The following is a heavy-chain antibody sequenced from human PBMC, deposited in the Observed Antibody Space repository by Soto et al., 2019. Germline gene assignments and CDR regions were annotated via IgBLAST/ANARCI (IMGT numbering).Heavy chain of an antibody. Sequence: EVQLVESGGGLVQPGGSLRLSCAASGFTLISYGMNWVRQVPGKGLEWVSYISGGSSTIYYADSVKGRFTVSRDNAKNSLYLQMNSLRDEDTAVYYCARRRPAANPYCFDYWGQETLVTVSS. CDR1: GFTLISYG. V-gene: IGHV3-48*02. CDR2: ISGGSSTI. J-gene: IGHJ4*02. D-gene: IGHD2-2*01. CDR3: ARRRPAANPYCFDY.